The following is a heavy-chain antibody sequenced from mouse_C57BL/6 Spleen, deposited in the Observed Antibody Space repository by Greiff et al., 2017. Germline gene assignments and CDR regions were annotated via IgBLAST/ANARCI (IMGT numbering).Heavy chain of an antibody. V-gene: IGHV1-66*01. D-gene: IGHD1-1*01. Sequence: QVQLKQSGPELVKPGASVKISCKASGYSFTSYYIHWVKQRPGQGLEWIGWIYPGSGNTKCNEKFKGKATLTADTSSSTAYMQLSSLTSEDSAVYYCARRGYGSSYEAMDYWGQGTSVTVSS. CDR1: GYSFTSYY. CDR2: IYPGSGNT. J-gene: IGHJ4*01. CDR3: ARRGYGSSYEAMDY.